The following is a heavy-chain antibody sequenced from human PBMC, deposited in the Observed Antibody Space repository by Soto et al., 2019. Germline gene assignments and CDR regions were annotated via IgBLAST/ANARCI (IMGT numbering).Heavy chain of an antibody. D-gene: IGHD3-3*01. CDR2: IYHSGST. CDR3: ARSYYDFWSGSDSGYFDY. V-gene: IGHV4-4*02. J-gene: IGHJ4*02. Sequence: PSETLSLTCAVSGGSISSSNWWSWVRQPPGKGLEWIGGIYHSGSTNYNPSLKSRVTISVDKSKNQFSLKLSSVTAADTAVYYCARSYYDFWSGSDSGYFDYWGQGTLVTVSS. CDR1: GGSISSSNW.